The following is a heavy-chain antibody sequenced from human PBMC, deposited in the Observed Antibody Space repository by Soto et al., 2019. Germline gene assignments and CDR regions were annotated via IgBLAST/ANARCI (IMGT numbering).Heavy chain of an antibody. CDR2: LWPGDSDS. Sequence: GESLKISCTGSGYSFTGYWISWVRQMPGKGLEWMGILWPGDSDSRYSPSFQGQVTFSADKSISTAYLQWRSLKASDTAMYYCARLKVSAMDVWGQGTTVTVSS. CDR3: ARLKVSAMDV. CDR1: GYSFTGYW. J-gene: IGHJ6*02. V-gene: IGHV5-51*01.